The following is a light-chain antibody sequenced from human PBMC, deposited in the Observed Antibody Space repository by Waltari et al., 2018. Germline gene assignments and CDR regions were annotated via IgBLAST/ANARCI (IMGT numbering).Light chain of an antibody. V-gene: IGLV1-44*01. CDR3: VTWDDNLTGVV. CDR2: SNN. CDR1: SSNIGNNP. Sequence: QSVLTQPPSASGTPGQRVTISCSGSSSNIGNNPINWYHQLPGTAPKLLIYSNNQRPSGVPYRFSGSKSDTSASLTISGLQSEDEADYYCVTWDDNLTGVVFGGGTKLTV. J-gene: IGLJ2*01.